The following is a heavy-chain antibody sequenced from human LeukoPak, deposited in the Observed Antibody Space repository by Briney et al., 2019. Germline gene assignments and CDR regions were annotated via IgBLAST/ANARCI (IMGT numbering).Heavy chain of an antibody. Sequence: PGGSLRLSCAASGFTFSSYEMNWVRQAPGKGPEWVSYISSSGSTIYYADSVKGRFTISRDNAKNSLYLQMNSLRAEDTAVYYCAAGAQYYYGSGTDYWGQGTLVTVSS. CDR1: GFTFSSYE. D-gene: IGHD3-10*01. CDR3: AAGAQYYYGSGTDY. V-gene: IGHV3-48*03. J-gene: IGHJ4*02. CDR2: ISSSGSTI.